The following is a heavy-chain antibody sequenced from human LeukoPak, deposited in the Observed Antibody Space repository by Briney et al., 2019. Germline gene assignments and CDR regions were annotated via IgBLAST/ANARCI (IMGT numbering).Heavy chain of an antibody. D-gene: IGHD3-22*01. Sequence: GGSLRLSCAASGFTFSSYSMNWVRQAPGKGLEWVSYINSSSSTIYYADSVKGRFTISRDNAKNSLYLQMNSLRAEDTAVYYCARTTYYYDSSGYYNYDYWGQGTLVTVSS. CDR1: GFTFSSYS. CDR3: ARTTYYYDSSGYYNYDY. J-gene: IGHJ4*02. V-gene: IGHV3-48*04. CDR2: INSSSSTI.